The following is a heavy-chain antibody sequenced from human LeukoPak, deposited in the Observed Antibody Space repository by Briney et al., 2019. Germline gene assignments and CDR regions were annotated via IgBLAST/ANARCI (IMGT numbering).Heavy chain of an antibody. CDR1: GGSISSAGYY. D-gene: IGHD3-3*01. J-gene: IGHJ3*02. V-gene: IGHV4-61*08. CDR3: ARGTYYDFWSGYYRLDAFDI. CDR2: IYYSGST. Sequence: SETLSLTCTVSGGSISSAGYYWSWIRQHPGKGLEWIGYIYYSGSTNYNPSLKSRVTISVDTSKNQFSLKLSSVTAADTAVYYCARGTYYDFWSGYYRLDAFDIWGQGTMVTVSS.